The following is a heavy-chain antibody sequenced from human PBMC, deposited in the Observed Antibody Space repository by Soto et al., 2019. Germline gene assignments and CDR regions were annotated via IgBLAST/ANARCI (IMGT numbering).Heavy chain of an antibody. CDR3: ARSYGDPEDYYYYYGMDV. CDR1: GGSISSYY. D-gene: IGHD2-21*02. J-gene: IGHJ6*02. V-gene: IGHV4-4*07. Sequence: SETLSLTCTVSGGSISSYYWSWIRQPAGKGLEWIGRTYTSGSTNYNPSLKSRVTMSVDTSKNQFSLKLSSVTAADTAVYYCARSYGDPEDYYYYYGMDVWGQGTTVTVSS. CDR2: TYTSGST.